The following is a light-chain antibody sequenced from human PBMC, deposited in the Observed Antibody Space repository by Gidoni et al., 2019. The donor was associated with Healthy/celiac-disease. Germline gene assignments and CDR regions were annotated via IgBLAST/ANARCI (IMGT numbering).Light chain of an antibody. V-gene: IGKV3-20*01. CDR1: QSVSSSY. CDR3: QQYGSSPWT. Sequence: DIVLTQSPGTLSLSPGERATLSCRASQSVSSSYLAWYQQKPGQAPRLLIYGASSSATGIPDRVSGSGSGTDFTLTIRRLEPEAFAVYYCQQYGSSPWTFGQGTKVEIK. J-gene: IGKJ1*01. CDR2: GAS.